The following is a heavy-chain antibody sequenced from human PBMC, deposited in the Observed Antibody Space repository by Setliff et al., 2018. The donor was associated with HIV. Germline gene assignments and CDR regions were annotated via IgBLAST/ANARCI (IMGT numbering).Heavy chain of an antibody. CDR2: INPSGGST. J-gene: IGHJ6*03. CDR3: ARDGYYNSWSGYGYYYYYMDV. Sequence: GASVKVSCKASGYTFTSYYMHWVRQAPGQGLEWMGIINPSGGSTRYAQKFQGRVTMTRDTPTSTVYMELSSLRSEDTAVYYCARDGYYNSWSGYGYYYYYMDVWGKGTTVTVSS. V-gene: IGHV1-46*01. D-gene: IGHD3-3*01. CDR1: GYTFTSYY.